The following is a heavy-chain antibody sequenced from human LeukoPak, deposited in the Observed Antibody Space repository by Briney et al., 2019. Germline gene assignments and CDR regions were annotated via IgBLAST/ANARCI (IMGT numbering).Heavy chain of an antibody. Sequence: GGSLRLSCAASFSTFNKAWMNWVRQAPGKGLEWVGRIKSRADGGTTDYATPVKDRFTIPRDDSENTAFLQMSSLKTEDTAIYYCSTHPTSGFWGQGTLVTVSS. CDR3: STHPTSGF. J-gene: IGHJ4*02. CDR1: FSTFNKAW. CDR2: IKSRADGGTT. D-gene: IGHD2-15*01. V-gene: IGHV3-15*07.